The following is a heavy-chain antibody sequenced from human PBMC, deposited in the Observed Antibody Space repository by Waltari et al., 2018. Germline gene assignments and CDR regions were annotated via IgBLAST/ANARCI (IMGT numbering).Heavy chain of an antibody. V-gene: IGHV1-2*02. D-gene: IGHD4-17*01. Sequence: QVRLVQSGAEVKRPGASVKVSCQGSGYTFTAYYLHWVRQAPGQGLEWMGWINPNRGGTSFGAKFQGRVTLTSDTSINTVYMELTRLKSDDTAVYYCARDPHITTTTGSHYWGQGTLVTVSS. CDR3: ARDPHITTTTGSHY. J-gene: IGHJ4*02. CDR2: INPNRGGT. CDR1: GYTFTAYY.